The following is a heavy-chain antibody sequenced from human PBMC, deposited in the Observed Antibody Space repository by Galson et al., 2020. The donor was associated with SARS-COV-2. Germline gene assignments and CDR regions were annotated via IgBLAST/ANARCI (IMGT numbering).Heavy chain of an antibody. D-gene: IGHD3-10*01. Sequence: SETLSLTCTVSGGSISSGGYYWSWIRQHPGKGLEWIGYIYYSGSTYYNPSLKSRVTISVDTSKNQFSLKLSSVTAADTAVYYCAIMVRGAVDPWGQGTLVTVSS. CDR3: AIMVRGAVDP. CDR2: IYYSGST. V-gene: IGHV4-31*08. CDR1: GGSISSGGYY. J-gene: IGHJ5*02.